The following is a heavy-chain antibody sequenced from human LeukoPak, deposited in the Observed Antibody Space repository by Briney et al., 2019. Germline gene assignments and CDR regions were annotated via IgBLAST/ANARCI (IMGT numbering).Heavy chain of an antibody. D-gene: IGHD2-15*01. CDR1: GFTFSSYG. J-gene: IGHJ4*02. V-gene: IGHV3-30*18. Sequence: PGRSLRLSCAASGFTFSSYGMHWVRQAPGKGLEWVAVISYDGSNKYYADSVKGRFTISRDNSKNTLYLQMNSLRAEDTAVYYCAKDRRVVVAAPHFDYWGQGTLVTVSS. CDR3: AKDRRVVVAAPHFDY. CDR2: ISYDGSNK.